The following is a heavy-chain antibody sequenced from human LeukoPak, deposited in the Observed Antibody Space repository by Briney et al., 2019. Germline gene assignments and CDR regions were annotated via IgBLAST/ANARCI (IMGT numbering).Heavy chain of an antibody. CDR3: ARDCSGGSCHNWFDP. CDR1: GFTFSSYT. V-gene: IGHV3-21*01. J-gene: IGHJ5*02. CDR2: ISGSTMFI. D-gene: IGHD2-15*01. Sequence: GGSLRLSCAASGFTFSSYTMNWVRQAPGKGLEWVSSISGSTMFIYYAGSVKARFTISRDNAKNSLYLQMNSLRAEDTAVYYCARDCSGGSCHNWFDPWGQGTLVTVSS.